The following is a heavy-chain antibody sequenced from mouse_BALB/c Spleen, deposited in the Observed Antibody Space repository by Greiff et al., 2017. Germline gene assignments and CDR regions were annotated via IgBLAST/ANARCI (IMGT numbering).Heavy chain of an antibody. D-gene: IGHD1-1*01. CDR3: ARDETTVVATRAMDY. CDR1: GFTFSSYA. V-gene: IGHV5-9-4*01. J-gene: IGHJ4*01. CDR2: ISSGGSYT. Sequence: DVKLVESGGGLVKPGGSLKLSCAASGFTFSSYAMSWVRQSPEKRLEWVAEISSGGSYTYYPDTVTGRFTISRDNAKNTLYLEMSSLRSEDTAMYYCARDETTVVATRAMDYWGQGTSVTVSS.